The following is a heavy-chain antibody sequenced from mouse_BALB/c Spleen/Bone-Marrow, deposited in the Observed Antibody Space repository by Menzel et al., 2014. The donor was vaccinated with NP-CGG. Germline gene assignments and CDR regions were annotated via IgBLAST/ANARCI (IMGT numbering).Heavy chain of an antibody. D-gene: IGHD1-1*01. CDR2: IRNKANGYTT. Sequence: EVKLVESGGGLVQPGGSLRLSCATSGFTFTDYYMSWVRQPPGKALEWLVFIRNKANGYTTEYSTSVKGRFTISRDNSQSILYLQMNTLRAEDSATYYCARGVVATDYWGQGTTLTVSS. V-gene: IGHV7-3*02. J-gene: IGHJ2*01. CDR3: ARGVVATDY. CDR1: GFTFTDYY.